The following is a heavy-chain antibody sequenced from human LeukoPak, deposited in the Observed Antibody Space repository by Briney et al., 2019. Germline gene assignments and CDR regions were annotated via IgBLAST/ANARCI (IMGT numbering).Heavy chain of an antibody. CDR1: GGSFSSYY. J-gene: IGHJ4*02. CDR2: TNHSGST. Sequence: SETLSLTCAVYGGSFSSYYWSWIRQPPGKGLEWIGETNHSGSTNYNPSLKSRVTISVDTSKNQFYLKLSSVTAADTAVYYCAGAGITGTTVDYWGQGTLVTVSS. D-gene: IGHD1-7*01. V-gene: IGHV4-34*01. CDR3: AGAGITGTTVDY.